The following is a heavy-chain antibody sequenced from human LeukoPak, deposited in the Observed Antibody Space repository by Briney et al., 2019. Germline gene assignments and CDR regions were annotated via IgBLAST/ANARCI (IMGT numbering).Heavy chain of an antibody. J-gene: IGHJ4*02. Sequence: PGGSLRLSCAASGFTFSSYAMHWVRQAPGKGLEWVAVISYDGSNKYYADSVKGRFTISRDNSKNTLYLQMNSLRAEDTAVYYCARGLGGYNDYWGQGTLVTVSS. CDR2: ISYDGSNK. V-gene: IGHV3-30-3*01. CDR1: GFTFSSYA. D-gene: IGHD5-24*01. CDR3: ARGLGGYNDY.